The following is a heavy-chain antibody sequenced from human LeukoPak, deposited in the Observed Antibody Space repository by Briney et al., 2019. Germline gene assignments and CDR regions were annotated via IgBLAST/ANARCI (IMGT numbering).Heavy chain of an antibody. CDR2: INHSGST. Sequence: PSEALSLTCAVYGGSFSGYYWSWIRQPPGKGLEWIGEINHSGSTNYNPSLKSRVTISVDTSKNQFSLKLSSVTAADTAVHYCARGTHGNFDYWGQGTLVTVSS. V-gene: IGHV4-34*01. CDR1: GGSFSGYY. CDR3: ARGTHGNFDY. D-gene: IGHD1-26*01. J-gene: IGHJ4*02.